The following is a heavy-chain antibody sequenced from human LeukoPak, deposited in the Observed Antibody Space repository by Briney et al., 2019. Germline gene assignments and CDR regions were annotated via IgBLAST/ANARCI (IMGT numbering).Heavy chain of an antibody. CDR3: ARSGYSGYAFCDY. J-gene: IGHJ4*02. D-gene: IGHD5-12*01. V-gene: IGHV4-34*01. CDR1: GGSFSGYY. CDR2: INHSGST. Sequence: SETLSLTCAVYGGSFSGYYWSWIRQPPGKGLEWIGEINHSGSTNYNPSLKSRVTISVDTSKNQFSLKLSSVTAADTAAYYCARSGYSGYAFCDYWGQGTLVTVSS.